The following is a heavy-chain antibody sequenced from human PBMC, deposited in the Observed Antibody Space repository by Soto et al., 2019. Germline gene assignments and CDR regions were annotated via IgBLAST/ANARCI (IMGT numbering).Heavy chain of an antibody. J-gene: IGHJ4*02. CDR3: ARHSELAAHSVCLDY. V-gene: IGHV5-10-1*01. Sequence: GESLKISCKTSGYTFTKHWITWVRQMPGKRLEWMGRIDPSDSYISYSPSFQGHVTISVDKSINTAYLQWTGLKASDTAMYYCARHSELAAHSVCLDYWGQGTLVTVS. CDR2: IDPSDSYI. D-gene: IGHD2-15*01. CDR1: GYTFTKHW.